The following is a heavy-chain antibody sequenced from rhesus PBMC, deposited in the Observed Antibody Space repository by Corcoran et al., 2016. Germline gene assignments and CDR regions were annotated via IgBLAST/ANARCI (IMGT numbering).Heavy chain of an antibody. CDR1: GYSFTSYW. J-gene: IGHJ4*01. CDR3: ATGGIAAASSYFDY. V-gene: IGHV5-20*01. D-gene: IGHD6-25*01. Sequence: EVQLVQSGAEVKRPRESLKISCKTAGYSFTSYWISWVRQMPGKGLEWMGAMYPSVSDTRHHPSFQGQVPIAADTSLSPAYLQWSRLKASDTATYYCATGGIAAASSYFDYWGQGVLVTVSS. CDR2: MYPSVSDT.